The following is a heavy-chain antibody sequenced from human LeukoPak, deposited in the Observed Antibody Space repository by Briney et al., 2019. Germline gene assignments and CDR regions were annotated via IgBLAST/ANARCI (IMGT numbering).Heavy chain of an antibody. CDR3: AKDQVWIVVGSFDY. V-gene: IGHV3-23*01. Sequence: GGSVRLSCVASGFIVSSNYMSWVRQAPGKGLEWVSGISGSGGSTYYADSVKGRFTISRDNSKNTLYLQMTSLRAEDTAVYYCAKDQVWIVVGSFDYWGQGTLVTVSS. CDR2: ISGSGGST. CDR1: GFIVSSNY. D-gene: IGHD3-22*01. J-gene: IGHJ4*02.